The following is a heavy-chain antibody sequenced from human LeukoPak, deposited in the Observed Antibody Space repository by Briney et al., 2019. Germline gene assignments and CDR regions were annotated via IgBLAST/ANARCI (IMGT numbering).Heavy chain of an antibody. CDR2: IKQDGIEK. CDR3: ARESISSGWSTFDY. J-gene: IGHJ4*02. Sequence: PGGSLKLSCAASGLSFSSYWMTWVRQAPGKGPERVANIKQDGIEKYSVDSVKGRFTISRDNAKNSVYLQMNSLRAEDTAVYYCARESISSGWSTFDYWGQGTLVTVSS. V-gene: IGHV3-7*01. CDR1: GLSFSSYW. D-gene: IGHD6-19*01.